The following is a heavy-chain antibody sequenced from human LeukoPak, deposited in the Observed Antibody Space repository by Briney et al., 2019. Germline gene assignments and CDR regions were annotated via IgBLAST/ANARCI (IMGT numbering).Heavy chain of an antibody. J-gene: IGHJ4*02. CDR2: INPNSGGT. CDR1: GYTFTGYY. Sequence: ASVKVSCRASGYTFTGYYMHWVRQAPGQGLEWMGWINPNSGGTNYAQKFQGRVTMTRDTSSSTAYMELRRLRSEDTAVYYCARGGFIAVAGISDYWGQGTLVTVSS. V-gene: IGHV1-2*02. D-gene: IGHD6-19*01. CDR3: ARGGFIAVAGISDY.